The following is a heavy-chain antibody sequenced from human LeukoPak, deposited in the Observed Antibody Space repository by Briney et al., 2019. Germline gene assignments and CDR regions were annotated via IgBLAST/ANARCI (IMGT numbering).Heavy chain of an antibody. D-gene: IGHD6-13*01. Sequence: GASVKVSCKASGYSFTSYGINWVRQAPGQGLEWMGWISAYNGNTHYAQKFQGSLTMTPETSTSTAHMELRRLRSDDTAVYYCARGGPYSSSTPSKDYWGQGTLVTVSS. J-gene: IGHJ4*02. CDR2: ISAYNGNT. V-gene: IGHV1-18*01. CDR3: ARGGPYSSSTPSKDY. CDR1: GYSFTSYG.